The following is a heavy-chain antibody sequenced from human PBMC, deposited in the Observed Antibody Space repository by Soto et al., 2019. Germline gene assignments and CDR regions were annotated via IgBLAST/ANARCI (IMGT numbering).Heavy chain of an antibody. V-gene: IGHV3-30*18. Sequence: PGGSLRLSCVASGFTFSKYGMHWVRQAPGRGLEWVAVISPDGGNKYYADSVKGRFTISRDNSKNTLFPQMNSLRAEDTAAYYCAKSGVISSFEYWGQGTLVTVSS. CDR1: GFTFSKYG. CDR3: AKSGVISSFEY. D-gene: IGHD1-26*01. J-gene: IGHJ4*02. CDR2: ISPDGGNK.